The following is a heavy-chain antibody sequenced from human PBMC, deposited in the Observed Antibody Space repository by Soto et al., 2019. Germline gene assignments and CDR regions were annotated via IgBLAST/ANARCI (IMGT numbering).Heavy chain of an antibody. CDR1: GGSISSGGYS. CDR2: IYHSGST. D-gene: IGHD5-12*01. Sequence: QLQLQESGSGLVKPSQTLSLTCAVSGGSISSGGYSWSWIRQPPGKGLEWIGYIYHSGSTYYNPSLKSRVTISVDRSKNQFSLKLSSVTAADTAVYYCARGGAMATNRETRNWFDPWGQGTLVTVSS. J-gene: IGHJ5*02. V-gene: IGHV4-30-2*01. CDR3: ARGGAMATNRETRNWFDP.